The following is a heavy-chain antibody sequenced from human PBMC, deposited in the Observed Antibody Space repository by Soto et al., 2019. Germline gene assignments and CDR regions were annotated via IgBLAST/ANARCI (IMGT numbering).Heavy chain of an antibody. CDR1: GFSLRTSGVS. V-gene: IGHV2-5*02. CDR3: AHSSWNRGLCAFDI. Sequence: QITLKESGPTLVKPTQNLTLTCTFSGFSLRTSGVSVGWIRQPPGKAREWLALIYWDDDKRYSPSLKSRLTITKDTAKNQVVLTMTNMDPVDTATYYCAHSSWNRGLCAFDIWGQGTMVTVSS. J-gene: IGHJ3*02. CDR2: IYWDDDK. D-gene: IGHD1-1*01.